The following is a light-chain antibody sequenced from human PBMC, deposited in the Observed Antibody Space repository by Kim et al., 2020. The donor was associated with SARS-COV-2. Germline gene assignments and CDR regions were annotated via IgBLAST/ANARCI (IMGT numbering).Light chain of an antibody. CDR2: DTS. CDR3: LLYYKGYRI. CDR1: TGAVTSGHH. V-gene: IGLV7-46*01. Sequence: QAVVTQEPSLTVSPGGTVTVTCGSSTGAVTSGHHPYWFQQKPGQAPRTLIYDTSNKHSWTPARLSGSLLGGKAALTVSGAVYEDEAEYYCLLYYKGYRIFGGGTQLTVL. J-gene: IGLJ2*01.